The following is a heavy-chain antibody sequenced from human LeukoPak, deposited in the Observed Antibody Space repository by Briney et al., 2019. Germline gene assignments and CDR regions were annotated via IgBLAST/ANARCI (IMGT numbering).Heavy chain of an antibody. CDR2: ITWDGDST. V-gene: IGHV3-43D*03. D-gene: IGHD6-13*01. J-gene: IGHJ4*02. CDR3: AKGTSSWHEFDS. Sequence: GGSLRLSCAASGFTFDDYAMHWVRQAPGKGLEWVSLITWDGDSTYYADSVKGRFTISRDNSKNYLYLQMNSPRAEDTALYYCAKGTSSWHEFDSWGQGTLVTVSS. CDR1: GFTFDDYA.